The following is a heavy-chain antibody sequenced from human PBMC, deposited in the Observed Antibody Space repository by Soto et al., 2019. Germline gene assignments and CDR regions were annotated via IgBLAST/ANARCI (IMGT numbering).Heavy chain of an antibody. CDR2: INSDGTTT. CDR3: ARGPFGWYGFDY. V-gene: IGHV3-74*01. CDR1: GFTFSGNW. J-gene: IGHJ4*02. Sequence: EVQLVESEGGLVQPGGSLRLSCAGSGFTFSGNWMHWVRQAPGKGLVWVSRINSDGTTTNYADSVKGRFTISRDNAKNTLFLQMSSLRAEDTAVYYCARGPFGWYGFDYRGQGTLIIVSS. D-gene: IGHD6-19*01.